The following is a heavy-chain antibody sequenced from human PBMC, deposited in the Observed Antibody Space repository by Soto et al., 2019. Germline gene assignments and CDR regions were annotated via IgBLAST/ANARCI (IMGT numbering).Heavy chain of an antibody. Sequence: QVQLVQSGAEVKKPGSSVKVSCKTSGVSFNNNGIGWVRQAPGHGLEWMGGVSPPFRTSNYARKFQGRISITADASTGTVNMELSSQTSEDTAQYYCARVLYYGSGSYSPYGMDVWGQGTTVTVYS. V-gene: IGHV1-69*01. CDR1: GVSFNNNG. CDR2: VSPPFRTS. D-gene: IGHD3-10*01. J-gene: IGHJ6*02. CDR3: ARVLYYGSGSYSPYGMDV.